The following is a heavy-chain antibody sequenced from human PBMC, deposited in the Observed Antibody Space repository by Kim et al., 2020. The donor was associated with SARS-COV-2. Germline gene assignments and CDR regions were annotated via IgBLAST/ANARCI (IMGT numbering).Heavy chain of an antibody. Sequence: SETLSLTCTVSGGSISSSSYYWGWIRQPPGKGLEWIGSIYYSGSTYYNPSLKSRISISVDTSKNQFSLMLRSVTAADTAAYYCSSRGYSYGFGCGGGWY. CDR1: GGSISSSSYY. J-gene: IGHJ2*01. V-gene: IGHV4-39*01. CDR2: IYYSGST. D-gene: IGHD5-18*01. CDR3: SSRGYSYGFGCGGGWY.